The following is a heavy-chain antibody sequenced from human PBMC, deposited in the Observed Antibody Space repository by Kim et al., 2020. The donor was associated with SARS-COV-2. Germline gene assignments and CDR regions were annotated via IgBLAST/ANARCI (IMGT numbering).Heavy chain of an antibody. D-gene: IGHD5-18*01. CDR1: GGSFSGYY. CDR3: ARGGTDRLTAMAKNKGRFDY. J-gene: IGHJ4*02. Sequence: SETLSLTCAVYGGSFSGYYWSWIRQPPGKGLEWIGEINHSGSTNYNPSLKSRVTISVDTSKNQFSLKLSSVTAGDTAVYYCARGGTDRLTAMAKNKGRFDYWGQGTLVTVSS. V-gene: IGHV4-34*01. CDR2: INHSGST.